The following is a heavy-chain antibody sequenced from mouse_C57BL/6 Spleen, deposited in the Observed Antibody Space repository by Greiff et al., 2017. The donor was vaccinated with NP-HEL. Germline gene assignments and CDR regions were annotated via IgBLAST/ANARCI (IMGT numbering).Heavy chain of an antibody. Sequence: VKLQQSGAELARPGASVKLSCKASGYTFTSYGISWVKQRTGQGLEWIGEIYPRSGNTYYNEKFKGKATLTADKSSSTAYMELRSLTSEDSAVYFCARNYYGSRNWYFDVWGTGTTVTVSS. CDR1: GYTFTSYG. D-gene: IGHD1-1*01. V-gene: IGHV1-81*01. CDR2: IYPRSGNT. CDR3: ARNYYGSRNWYFDV. J-gene: IGHJ1*03.